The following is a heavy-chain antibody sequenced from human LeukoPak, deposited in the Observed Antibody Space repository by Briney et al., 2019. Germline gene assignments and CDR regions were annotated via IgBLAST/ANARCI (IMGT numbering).Heavy chain of an antibody. Sequence: PGGSLRLSCAASGFTLSNYDMNWVRQAPGKGLEWVSSISISSRYIYYKASVRGRFTISRDDAKNSLHLEMNSLRAEDTAVYYCARADCSSSTCYLRRSWFDPWGQGTLVTVSS. J-gene: IGHJ5*02. CDR3: ARADCSSSTCYLRRSWFDP. D-gene: IGHD2-2*01. CDR2: ISISSRYI. CDR1: GFTLSNYD. V-gene: IGHV3-21*01.